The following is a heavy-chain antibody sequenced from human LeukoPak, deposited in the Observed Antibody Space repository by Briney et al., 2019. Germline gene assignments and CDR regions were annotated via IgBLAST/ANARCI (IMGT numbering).Heavy chain of an antibody. CDR3: ARDVAFYYYMDV. CDR2: ISTHNGNT. J-gene: IGHJ6*03. CDR1: GYTFSNYD. Sequence: GASVKVSCKASGYTFSNYDINWVRQAPGQGLERMGWISTHNGNTNYAQILQGRVTMTTDKSTSTAYMELRSLRSADTAVYYCARDVAFYYYMDVWGKGTTVTVSS. V-gene: IGHV1-18*01.